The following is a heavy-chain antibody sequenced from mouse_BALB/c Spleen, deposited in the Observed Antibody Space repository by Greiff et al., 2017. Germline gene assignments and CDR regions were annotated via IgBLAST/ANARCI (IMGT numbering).Heavy chain of an antibody. V-gene: IGHV5-6-5*01. CDR1: GFTFSSYA. CDR2: ISSGGST. CDR3: ARGSYDYHGGFAY. D-gene: IGHD2-4*01. J-gene: IGHJ3*01. Sequence: DVKLVESGGGLVKPGGSLKLSCAASGFTFSSYAMSWVRQTPEKRLEWVASISSGGSTYYPDSVKGRFTISRDNARNILYLQMSSLRSEDTAMYYCARGSYDYHGGFAYWGQGTLVTVSA.